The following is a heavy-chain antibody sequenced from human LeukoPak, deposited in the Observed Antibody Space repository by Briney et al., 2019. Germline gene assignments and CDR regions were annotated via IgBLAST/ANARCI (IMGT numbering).Heavy chain of an antibody. Sequence: PSETLSLTCTVSGGSIRSNSYYWGWIRQPPGKGLEWIGSIYYSGSTNYNPSLKSRVTISVDTSKNQFSVNLSSVTAADTAVYYCARHQSGTYYSTFDYWGQGTLVTVSS. D-gene: IGHD1-26*01. J-gene: IGHJ4*02. V-gene: IGHV4-39*01. CDR3: ARHQSGTYYSTFDY. CDR1: GGSIRSNSYY. CDR2: IYYSGST.